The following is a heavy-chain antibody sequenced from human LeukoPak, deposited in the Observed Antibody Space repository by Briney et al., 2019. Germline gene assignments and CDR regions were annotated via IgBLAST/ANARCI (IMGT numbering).Heavy chain of an antibody. CDR3: ARQAGLDILAGYWFDL. J-gene: IGHJ5*02. V-gene: IGHV4-39*01. CDR1: GDSIRTNSYY. CDR2: VFYSGST. D-gene: IGHD3-9*01. Sequence: KPSETLSLTCQVSGDSIRTNSYYWAWIRQHPGAGLEWIGSVFYSGSTYYTPSPKSRVYISADPSKNSFSLKLTSVTAADTAVYYCARQAGLDILAGYWFDLWGQGTLVSVS.